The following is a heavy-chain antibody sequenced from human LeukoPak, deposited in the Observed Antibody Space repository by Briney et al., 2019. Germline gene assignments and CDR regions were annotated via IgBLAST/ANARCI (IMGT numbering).Heavy chain of an antibody. CDR3: AKDYVFGMATINYFDY. CDR2: MNPNSGNT. Sequence: ASVKVSCKASGYTFTSYDINWVRQATGQVLEWMGWMNPNSGNTGHAQKFQGRVTMTRNTSISTAYMELSSLRSEDTAVYYCAKDYVFGMATINYFDYWGQGTLVTVSS. D-gene: IGHD5-24*01. CDR1: GYTFTSYD. V-gene: IGHV1-8*01. J-gene: IGHJ4*02.